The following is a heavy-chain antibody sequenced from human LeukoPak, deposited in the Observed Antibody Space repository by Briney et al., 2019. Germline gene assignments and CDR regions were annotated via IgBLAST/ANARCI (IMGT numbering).Heavy chain of an antibody. J-gene: IGHJ4*02. CDR3: ARGWSYSDR. CDR1: GFNFSSYW. D-gene: IGHD2-15*01. CDR2: IHQDENQN. Sequence: GGSLRLSCVASGFNFSSYWMTWVRQAPGKGLEWVAYIHQDENQNYYVDSVKGRFTISRDNDKNSLYLQMNSLRVDDTAVYYCARGWSYSDRWSQGTLVTVSS. V-gene: IGHV3-7*04.